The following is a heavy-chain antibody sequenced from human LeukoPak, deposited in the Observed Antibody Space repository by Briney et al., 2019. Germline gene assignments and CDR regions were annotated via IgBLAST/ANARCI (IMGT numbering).Heavy chain of an antibody. CDR3: ARDVVAAAGTWDY. Sequence: SETLSLTCTVSGDSISYYYWSWIRQPAGKGLEWIGRISTSGTTNYNPSLKSRVTMSVDTSKNQFSLKLSSVTAADTAVYYCARDVVAAAGTWDYWGQGTLVTVSS. CDR2: ISTSGTT. D-gene: IGHD6-13*01. V-gene: IGHV4-4*07. CDR1: GDSISYYY. J-gene: IGHJ4*02.